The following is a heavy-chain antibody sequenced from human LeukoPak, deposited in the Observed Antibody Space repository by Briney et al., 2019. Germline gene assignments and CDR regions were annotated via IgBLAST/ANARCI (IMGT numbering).Heavy chain of an antibody. CDR3: ARGFPVAGTDFDY. Sequence: ASVKVSCKASGYTFNSYDISWVRQATGQGLEWMGWMNPNSGNTGYAQKFQGRVTITRNTSISTAYMELSSLRSEDTAVYYCARGFPVAGTDFDYWGQGTLVTVSS. D-gene: IGHD6-19*01. J-gene: IGHJ4*02. CDR1: GYTFNSYD. V-gene: IGHV1-8*03. CDR2: MNPNSGNT.